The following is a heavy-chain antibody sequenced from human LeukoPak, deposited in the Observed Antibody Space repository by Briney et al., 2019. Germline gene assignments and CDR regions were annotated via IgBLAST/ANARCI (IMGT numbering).Heavy chain of an antibody. V-gene: IGHV4-34*01. D-gene: IGHD4-11*01. J-gene: IGHJ6*03. CDR3: ARVRLPKSYYYYYYMDV. CDR2: INHSGST. Sequence: SETLSLTCAVYGGSFSGYYWSWIRQPPGKGLEWIGEINHSGSTNYNPSPKSRVTISVDTSKNQFSLKLSSVTAADTAVYYCARVRLPKSYYYYYYMDVWGKGTTVTVSS. CDR1: GGSFSGYY.